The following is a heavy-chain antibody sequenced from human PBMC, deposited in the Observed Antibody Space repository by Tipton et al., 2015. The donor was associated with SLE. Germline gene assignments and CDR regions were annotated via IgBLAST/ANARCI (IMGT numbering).Heavy chain of an antibody. V-gene: IGHV3-21*01. Sequence: SLRLSCAPSGFSFSTYGMAWVRQPPGKGLEWVSTIRNGGGKSDGKTYYAESVRGRFTISRDNAKNSLYLQMNSLRVEDTAVYYCAKDMGWLQFDYWGQGTLVTVSS. J-gene: IGHJ4*02. CDR1: GFSFSTYG. CDR3: AKDMGWLQFDY. D-gene: IGHD5-12*01. CDR2: IRNGGGKSDGKT.